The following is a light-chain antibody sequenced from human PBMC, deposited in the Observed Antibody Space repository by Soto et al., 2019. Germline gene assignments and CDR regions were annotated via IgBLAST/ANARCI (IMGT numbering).Light chain of an antibody. Sequence: DIQMTQSPSTLSASVGDRVTITCRASQTINSWLAWYQQKPGKAPKVLIFDASSLKTGVPSRFSGSGSGTEFTLTISNLQPDDFATYYCQQPQAFGQGTKVDIK. CDR1: QTINSW. CDR2: DAS. CDR3: QQPQA. J-gene: IGKJ1*01. V-gene: IGKV1-5*01.